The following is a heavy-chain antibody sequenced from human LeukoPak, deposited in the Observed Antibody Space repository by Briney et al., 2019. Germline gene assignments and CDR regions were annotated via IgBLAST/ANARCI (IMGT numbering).Heavy chain of an antibody. V-gene: IGHV7-4-1*02. CDR1: GYTFTSYA. CDR3: ARDSSGWYTVNFDY. J-gene: IGHJ4*02. Sequence: ASVKVSCKASGYTFTSYAMNWVRQAPGQGLEWMGWINTNTGNPTYAQGFTGRFVFSLDTSVSTAYLQISSLKAEDTAVYYCARDSSGWYTVNFDYWGQGTPVTVSS. CDR2: INTNTGNP. D-gene: IGHD6-19*01.